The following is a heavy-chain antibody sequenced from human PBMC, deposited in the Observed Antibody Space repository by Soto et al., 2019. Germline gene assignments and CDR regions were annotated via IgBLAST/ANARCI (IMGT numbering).Heavy chain of an antibody. J-gene: IGHJ6*02. CDR3: ARQGSWPYYYYGLDV. D-gene: IGHD1-26*01. CDR1: GYTFTTSG. Sequence: QVQLVQSGPEVRKPGASVKVSCEASGYTFTTSGISWVRQVPGQGLEWMGWISTYNGDTNSAQNFQGRVLMTADTSTGTAYMELMSLKSDDTAVYYCARQGSWPYYYYGLDVRGQGTIVTVSS. V-gene: IGHV1-18*01. CDR2: ISTYNGDT.